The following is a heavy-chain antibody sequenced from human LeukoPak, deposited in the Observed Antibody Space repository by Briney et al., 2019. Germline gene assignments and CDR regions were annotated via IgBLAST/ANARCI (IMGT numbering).Heavy chain of an antibody. D-gene: IGHD6-19*01. Sequence: GASVKVSCKASGYTFTSYYIHWVRQAPGQGLEWMGIINPRGVSTSYAQRLQGRVTMTGDTSTSTVYMELSSLRSKDTAVYYCARDFTVDGTGGFDYWGQGTLVTVSS. J-gene: IGHJ4*02. CDR2: INPRGVST. V-gene: IGHV1-46*01. CDR1: GYTFTSYY. CDR3: ARDFTVDGTGGFDY.